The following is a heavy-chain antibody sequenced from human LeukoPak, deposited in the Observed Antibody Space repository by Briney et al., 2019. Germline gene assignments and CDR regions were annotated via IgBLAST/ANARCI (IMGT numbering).Heavy chain of an antibody. CDR3: ARDSGRGYSYGSSFDY. CDR2: IYHSGST. Sequence: PSETLSLTCTVSGYSISSGYYWGWIRQPPGKGLDWIGSIYHSGSTYYNPSLKSRVSISVDTSKNQFSLKLSSVTAADTAVYYCARDSGRGYSYGSSFDYWGQGTLVTVSS. V-gene: IGHV4-38-2*02. J-gene: IGHJ4*02. D-gene: IGHD5-18*01. CDR1: GYSISSGYY.